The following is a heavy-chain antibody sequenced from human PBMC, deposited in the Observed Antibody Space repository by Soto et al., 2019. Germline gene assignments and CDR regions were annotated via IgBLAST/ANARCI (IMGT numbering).Heavy chain of an antibody. CDR3: AKVPQWLSTYCFDY. D-gene: IGHD3-22*01. Sequence: GGSLRLSCAASGLTFSSYAMSWVRQAPGKGLEWVSAISGSGGSTYYADSVKGRFTISRDNSKNTLYLQMNSLRAEDTAMYYCAKVPQWLSTYCFDYWRQGALVTVSS. J-gene: IGHJ4*02. CDR1: GLTFSSYA. CDR2: ISGSGGST. V-gene: IGHV3-23*01.